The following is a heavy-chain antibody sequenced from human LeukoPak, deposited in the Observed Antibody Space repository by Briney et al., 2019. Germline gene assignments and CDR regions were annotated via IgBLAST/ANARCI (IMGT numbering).Heavy chain of an antibody. D-gene: IGHD6-19*01. Sequence: SETLSLTCTVSGGSISSYYWSWIRQPPGKGLEWIGYIYYSGSTNYNPSLKSRVTISVDTSKNQFSLKLSSVTAADTAVYYCARGQWLVSLRFDPWGQGTLVTVSS. V-gene: IGHV4-59*08. CDR1: GGSISSYY. J-gene: IGHJ5*02. CDR3: ARGQWLVSLRFDP. CDR2: IYYSGST.